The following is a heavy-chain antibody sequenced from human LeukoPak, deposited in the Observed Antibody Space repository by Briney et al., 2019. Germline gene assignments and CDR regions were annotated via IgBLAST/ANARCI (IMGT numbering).Heavy chain of an antibody. D-gene: IGHD3-9*01. CDR3: ARTYYDILTGRFDY. J-gene: IGHJ4*02. CDR1: GYTFTSYY. Sequence: TSVKVSCKASGYTFTSYYIHWVRQAPGQGLEWMGIINPSSGSTSYAQKFQGRVTMTRDTSTSTVYMELSSLRSEDTAVYYCARTYYDILTGRFDYWGQGTLVTVSS. V-gene: IGHV1-46*01. CDR2: INPSSGST.